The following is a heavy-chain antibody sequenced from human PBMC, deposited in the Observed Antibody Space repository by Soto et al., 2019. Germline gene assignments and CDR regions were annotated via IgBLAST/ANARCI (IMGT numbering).Heavy chain of an antibody. CDR1: GFTFITYG. CDR2: ISYDGTNK. V-gene: IGHV3-30*18. J-gene: IGHJ6*02. CDR3: AKDLQSYGDYDYYCYGMDV. Sequence: QVQLVESGGGEVQPGRSLTISCAASGFTFITYGMHWVRQTPVKGLEWVAVISYDGTNKFYSDSVKGRFTTSRDNFKNTLTLQMNSLRADDTAVYSCAKDLQSYGDYDYYCYGMDVWGLGTRVTVSS. D-gene: IGHD4-17*01.